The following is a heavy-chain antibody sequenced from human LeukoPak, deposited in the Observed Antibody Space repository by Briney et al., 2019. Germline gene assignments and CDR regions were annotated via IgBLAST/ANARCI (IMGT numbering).Heavy chain of an antibody. CDR1: GYSFTSYW. Sequence: RGESLKISCKGSGYSFTSYWIGWVRQMPGKGLEWMGIIHPGDSDTRYSPSFQGQVTISADKSINTAYLQWSSLKASDTAMYYCARLGGNCSGGSCRTTPYGMDVWGQGTTVTVSS. D-gene: IGHD2-15*01. CDR3: ARLGGNCSGGSCRTTPYGMDV. CDR2: IHPGDSDT. V-gene: IGHV5-51*01. J-gene: IGHJ6*02.